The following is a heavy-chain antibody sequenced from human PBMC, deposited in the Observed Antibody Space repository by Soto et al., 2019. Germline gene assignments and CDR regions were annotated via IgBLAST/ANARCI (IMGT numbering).Heavy chain of an antibody. V-gene: IGHV1-2*04. Sequence: QVQLVQSGAEVKKPGASVKVSCKASGYTFTGYYMHWVRHAPGQGLEWMGWINPNSGGTNYAQKFQGWVTMTRDTSISTAYMELSRLRSDATAVYYCAAMTKTNHYGMDVWGQGTTVTVSS. CDR2: INPNSGGT. J-gene: IGHJ6*02. CDR1: GYTFTGYY. D-gene: IGHD4-17*01. CDR3: AAMTKTNHYGMDV.